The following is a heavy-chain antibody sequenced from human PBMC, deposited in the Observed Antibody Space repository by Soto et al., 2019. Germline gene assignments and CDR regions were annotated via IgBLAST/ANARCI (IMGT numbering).Heavy chain of an antibody. D-gene: IGHD5-18*01. CDR2: IYHSGST. J-gene: IGHJ5*02. V-gene: IGHV4-30-2*01. CDR3: ARDPGYSYGYGSWFDP. Sequence: QLQLQESGSGLVKPSQTLSLTCAVSGGSISSGGYSWSWIRQPPGKGLEWIGYIYHSGSTYYNPSLKSRVTISVDRSKNQFSLKLSSVTAADTAVYYCARDPGYSYGYGSWFDPWGQGTLVTVSS. CDR1: GGSISSGGYS.